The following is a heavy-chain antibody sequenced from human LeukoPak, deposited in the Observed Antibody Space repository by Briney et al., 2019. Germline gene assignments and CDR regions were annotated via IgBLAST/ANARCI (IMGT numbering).Heavy chain of an antibody. J-gene: IGHJ4*02. CDR2: ITGVSDVLGNGVYT. CDR3: VPGTAAYCTGLICYEFDS. V-gene: IGHV3-23*01. Sequence: GGSLRLSCAAPGFNFSTYATSWVRQAPGKRLEWVSGITGVSDVLGNGVYTWYADSVKGRFTISRDNSKNTLHLQMNTLRVDDTAIYYCVPGTAAYCTGLICYEFDSWGQGTLVTVSS. D-gene: IGHD2-8*02. CDR1: GFNFSTYA.